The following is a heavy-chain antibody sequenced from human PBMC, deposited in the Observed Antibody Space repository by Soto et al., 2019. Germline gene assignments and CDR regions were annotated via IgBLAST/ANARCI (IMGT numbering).Heavy chain of an antibody. D-gene: IGHD3-22*01. V-gene: IGHV3-74*01. CDR2: INSDVSST. CDR1: GFTFSSYW. CDR3: ARVKRKVDSLGDAFDI. J-gene: IGHJ3*02. Sequence: GGSLRLSCAASGFTFSSYWMHWVRQAPGKGLVWVSRINSDVSSTSYACSVKGRFTISRDNAKNTLYLQMNSLRAEDTELYYCARVKRKVDSLGDAFDIWGQGTMVTVSS.